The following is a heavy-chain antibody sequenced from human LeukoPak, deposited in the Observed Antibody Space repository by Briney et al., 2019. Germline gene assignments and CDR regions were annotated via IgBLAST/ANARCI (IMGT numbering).Heavy chain of an antibody. CDR2: ISGSGGST. J-gene: IGHJ6*03. CDR1: GSTFSSYA. Sequence: AGGSLRLSCAASGSTFSSYAMSWVRQAPGKGLEWVSAISGSGGSTYYADSVKGRFTISRDNSKNTLYLQMNSLRAEDTAVYYCAKGNRITIFGVVMVDYYYYMDVWGKGTTVTVSS. V-gene: IGHV3-23*01. CDR3: AKGNRITIFGVVMVDYYYYMDV. D-gene: IGHD3-3*01.